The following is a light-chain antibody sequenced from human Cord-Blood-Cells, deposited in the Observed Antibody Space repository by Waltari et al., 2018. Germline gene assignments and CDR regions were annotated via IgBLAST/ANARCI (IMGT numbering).Light chain of an antibody. CDR3: QSADSSGTVV. CDR1: ALPKQY. CDR2: KDS. J-gene: IGLJ2*01. Sequence: YELTQPPSVSVSPGQTARITCSGDALPKQYAYWYQQKPGQAPVLVIYKDSERPSGIPERFSGSSSGTTVTLTISGVQAEDEADYYCQSADSSGTVVFGGGTKLTVL. V-gene: IGLV3-25*03.